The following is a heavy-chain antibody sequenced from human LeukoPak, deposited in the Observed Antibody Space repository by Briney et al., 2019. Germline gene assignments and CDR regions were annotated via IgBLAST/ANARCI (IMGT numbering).Heavy chain of an antibody. J-gene: IGHJ4*02. V-gene: IGHV3-23*01. Sequence: PGGSLRLSCAASGLTFSSYAMSWVRQAPEKGLEWVSAISGSGGSTYYADSVKGRFTISRDNSKDTLYLQMNSLRAEDTAVYYCAKEGYDSSGYYPPNFDYWGQGTLVTVSS. CDR1: GLTFSSYA. CDR3: AKEGYDSSGYYPPNFDY. D-gene: IGHD3-22*01. CDR2: ISGSGGST.